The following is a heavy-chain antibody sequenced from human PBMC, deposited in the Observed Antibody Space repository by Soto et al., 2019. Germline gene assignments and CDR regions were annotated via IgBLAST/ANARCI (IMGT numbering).Heavy chain of an antibody. V-gene: IGHV4-59*01. CDR1: GGSISSYY. D-gene: IGHD6-6*01. CDR3: AYGGGSSSIAPTY. J-gene: IGHJ4*02. CDR2: IYYSGST. Sequence: SETLSLTCTVSGGSISSYYWSWIRQPPGKGLEWIGYIYYSGSTNYNPSLKSRVTISVDTSKNQFSLKLSSVTAADTAVYYCAYGGGSSSIAPTYRAQRTLVTVSS.